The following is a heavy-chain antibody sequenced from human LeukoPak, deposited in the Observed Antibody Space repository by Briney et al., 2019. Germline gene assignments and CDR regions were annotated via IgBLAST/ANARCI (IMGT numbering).Heavy chain of an antibody. D-gene: IGHD5-18*01. J-gene: IGHJ4*02. CDR1: GFTFSSYA. V-gene: IGHV3-23*01. Sequence: GGSLRLSCAASGFTFSSYAVSWVRQAPGKGLEWVSAISGSGGSTYYADSVKGRFTISRDNAKNTLYLQMNSLRAEDTAVYYCACSLGYRFDYWGQGTLVTVSS. CDR3: ACSLGYRFDY. CDR2: ISGSGGST.